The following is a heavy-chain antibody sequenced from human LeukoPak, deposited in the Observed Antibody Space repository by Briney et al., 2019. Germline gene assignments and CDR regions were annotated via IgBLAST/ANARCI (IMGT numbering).Heavy chain of an antibody. CDR3: ARFLSGWYYFDY. Sequence: ASVKVSCKASGYTFTSYYMHWVRQAPGQGLEWMGWINPNSGGTNYAQKFQGRVTMTRDTSISTAYMELSRLRSDDTAVYYCARFLSGWYYFDYWGQGTLVTVSS. D-gene: IGHD6-19*01. V-gene: IGHV1-2*02. CDR1: GYTFTSYY. J-gene: IGHJ4*02. CDR2: INPNSGGT.